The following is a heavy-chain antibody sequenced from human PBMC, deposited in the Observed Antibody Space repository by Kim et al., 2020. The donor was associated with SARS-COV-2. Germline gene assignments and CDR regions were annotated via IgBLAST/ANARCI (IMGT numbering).Heavy chain of an antibody. CDR3: STGGPFFDY. J-gene: IGHJ4*02. D-gene: IGHD3-10*01. Sequence: GGSLRLSCAGSGFTFSNAWMNWVRQAPGKGLEWVGRIKSKANGETIDYAAAPVKGRFIISRDDSKNTVFLQMNSLNIEDTAVYYFSTGGPFFDYWGQGILVTVSS. CDR1: GFTFSNAW. V-gene: IGHV3-15*01. CDR2: IKSKANGETI.